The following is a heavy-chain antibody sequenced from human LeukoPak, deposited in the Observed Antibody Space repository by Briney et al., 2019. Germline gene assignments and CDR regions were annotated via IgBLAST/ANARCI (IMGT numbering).Heavy chain of an antibody. J-gene: IGHJ5*02. V-gene: IGHV4-59*01. Sequence: SETLSLTCTVSGGSISSYYWSWSRQPPGKGLEWIGYISYSGGTNFNPSLKNRVTISVDTSKNQFSLKLSSVTAADTAVHYCAREGTAGTNLNWFDPWGQGTLVTVSS. D-gene: IGHD1-1*01. CDR3: AREGTAGTNLNWFDP. CDR2: ISYSGGT. CDR1: GGSISSYY.